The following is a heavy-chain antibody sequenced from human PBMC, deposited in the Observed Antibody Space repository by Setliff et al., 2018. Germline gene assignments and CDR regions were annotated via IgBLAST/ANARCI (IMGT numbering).Heavy chain of an antibody. CDR3: SRLVRYCTTTTCQTLSGGEH. Sequence: ASVKVSCKASGYTFAESIVSWVRQAPGQGLEWMGWIGVYTGHTSFAQKFEDRVSMSTDKSTNMAYMELRGLRFDDTALYFCSRLVRYCTTTTCQTLSGGEHWGQGTLVTVSS. D-gene: IGHD2-8*01. J-gene: IGHJ4*02. CDR2: IGVYTGHT. V-gene: IGHV1-18*04. CDR1: GYTFAESI.